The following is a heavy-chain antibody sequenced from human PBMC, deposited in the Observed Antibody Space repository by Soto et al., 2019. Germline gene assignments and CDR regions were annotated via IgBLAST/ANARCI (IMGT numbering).Heavy chain of an antibody. CDR3: ARPRPYCSSASSYTYYYYYGWDV. J-gene: IGHJ6*02. Sequence: GESLTISCKGSGYSFTSYWIGWVRQMPGKGLEWMGIIYPVDSDTRYSPSFQGQVTISADKSISTAYLQWSSLKASDTAMYYCARPRPYCSSASSYTYYYYYGWDVWGRGTRVAASS. V-gene: IGHV5-51*01. CDR1: GYSFTSYW. CDR2: IYPVDSDT. D-gene: IGHD2-2*02.